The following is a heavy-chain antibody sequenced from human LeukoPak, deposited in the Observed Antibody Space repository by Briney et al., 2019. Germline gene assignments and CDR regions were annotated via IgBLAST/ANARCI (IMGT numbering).Heavy chain of an antibody. D-gene: IGHD5-24*01. CDR2: ISAYNGNT. CDR1: GYTFTSYG. V-gene: IGHV1-18*01. CDR3: ARDKVEMATVEVEFDP. J-gene: IGHJ5*02. Sequence: ASVKVSCMASGYTFTSYGISWVRQAPGQGLEWMGWISAYNGNTNYAQKLQGRVTMTTDTSTSTAYMELRSLRSDDTAVYYCARDKVEMATVEVEFDPWGQGTLVTVSS.